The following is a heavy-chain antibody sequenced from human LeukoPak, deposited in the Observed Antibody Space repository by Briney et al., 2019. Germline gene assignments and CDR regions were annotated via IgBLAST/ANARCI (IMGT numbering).Heavy chain of an antibody. CDR2: IYTSGST. J-gene: IGHJ4*02. Sequence: SETLSLTCTVSGGSLSSGSYYWSWIRQPAGKGLEWIGRIYTSGSTNYDPSLKSRVTISVDTSKNQFSLKLSSVTAADTAVYYCARGSSWYSEFDYWGQGTLVTVSS. CDR1: GGSLSSGSYY. D-gene: IGHD6-13*01. CDR3: ARGSSWYSEFDY. V-gene: IGHV4-61*02.